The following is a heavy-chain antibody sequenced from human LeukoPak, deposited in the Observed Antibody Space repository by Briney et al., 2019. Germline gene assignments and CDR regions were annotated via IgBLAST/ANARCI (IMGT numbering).Heavy chain of an antibody. V-gene: IGHV3-7*01. D-gene: IGHD5-24*01. CDR1: GFTFSGNW. CDR2: INPDGSQK. Sequence: GGSLTLSCAASGFTFSGNWVSWVRQAPGKGLEWVASINPDGSQKLYVDSVKGRLTISRDNTKSSLYLQMNSLGAEDTAMYYCAKLLGTATTYDSWGQGTRVTVSS. CDR3: AKLLGTATTYDS. J-gene: IGHJ4*02.